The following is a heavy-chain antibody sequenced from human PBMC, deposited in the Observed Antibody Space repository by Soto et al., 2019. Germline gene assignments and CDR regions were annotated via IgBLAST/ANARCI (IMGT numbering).Heavy chain of an antibody. CDR1: GFTFRYYW. J-gene: IGHJ4*02. V-gene: IGHV3-74*01. CDR3: GSLFEF. Sequence: EVHLVESGGGLVQPGGSLRLSCAASGFTFRYYWLHWVRQVPGRGPVWVSGINNDGSDTFYADFVEGRFTISRDNAKNTVYLQMDSLSAEDTAVYYCGSLFEFWGQGNLVTVPS. CDR2: INNDGSDT.